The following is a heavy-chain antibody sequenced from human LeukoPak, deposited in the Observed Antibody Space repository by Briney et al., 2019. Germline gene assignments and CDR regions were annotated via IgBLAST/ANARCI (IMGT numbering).Heavy chain of an antibody. J-gene: IGHJ5*02. CDR3: ARESLGPIGWFDP. V-gene: IGHV3-11*04. Sequence: GGSLRLSRAASGFTFSDYYMSWIRQAPGKGLEWVSYISSSGSTIYYADSVKGRFTISRDNAKNSLYLQMNRLRAEDTAVYYCARESLGPIGWFDPWGQGTLVTVSS. CDR2: ISSSGSTI. D-gene: IGHD2-21*01. CDR1: GFTFSDYY.